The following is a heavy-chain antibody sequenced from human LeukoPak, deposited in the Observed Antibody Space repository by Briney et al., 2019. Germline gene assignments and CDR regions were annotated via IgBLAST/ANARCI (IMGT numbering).Heavy chain of an antibody. V-gene: IGHV1-18*01. D-gene: IGHD3-3*01. J-gene: IGHJ6*03. CDR2: ISAYNGNT. CDR3: ARGYYDFWSGYYFPGGYYYYYMDV. CDR1: GYTFTSYG. Sequence: GASAKVSCKASGYTFTSYGISWVRQAPGQGLEWMGWISAYNGNTNYAQKLQGRVTMTTDTSTSTAYMELRSLRSDDTAVYYCARGYYDFWSGYYFPGGYYYYYMDVWGKGTTVTVSS.